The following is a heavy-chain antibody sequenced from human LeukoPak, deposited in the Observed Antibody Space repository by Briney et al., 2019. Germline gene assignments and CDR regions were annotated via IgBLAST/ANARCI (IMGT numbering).Heavy chain of an antibody. CDR2: IWYDGSNK. V-gene: IGHV3-33*08. CDR1: GFTFSSYW. CDR3: ARDNSLGYCSGGSCSSFDY. D-gene: IGHD2-15*01. Sequence: PGGSLRLSCAASGFTFSSYWMHWVRQAPGKGLEWVAVIWYDGSNKYYADSVKGRFTISRDNSKNTLYLQMNSLRAEDTAVYYCARDNSLGYCSGGSCSSFDYWGRGTLVTVSS. J-gene: IGHJ4*02.